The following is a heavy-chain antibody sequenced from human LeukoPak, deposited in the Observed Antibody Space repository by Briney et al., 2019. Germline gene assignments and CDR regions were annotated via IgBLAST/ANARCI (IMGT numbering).Heavy chain of an antibody. Sequence: SETLSLICTVSGGSISSTIYYWGWIRQPPGKGLEWTGTIHYSGSTFYNPSLKSRLAMSVDTSRNQFSLRLTSVTAADTAVYYCARFSRGTRYYFAYWGQAALVTVSS. V-gene: IGHV4-39*01. D-gene: IGHD2-2*01. CDR2: IHYSGST. CDR3: ARFSRGTRYYFAY. J-gene: IGHJ4*02. CDR1: GGSISSTIYY.